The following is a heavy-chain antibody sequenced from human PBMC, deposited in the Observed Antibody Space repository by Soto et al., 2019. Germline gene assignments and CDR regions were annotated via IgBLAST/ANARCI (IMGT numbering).Heavy chain of an antibody. CDR2: IIPIFGTA. CDR3: GAVGCSGGSCYSFYYGMDV. D-gene: IGHD2-15*01. V-gene: IGHV1-69*12. Sequence: QVQLVQSGAEVKKPGSSVKVSCKASGGTFSSYAISWVRQAPGQGLEWMGVIIPIFGTANYAQKFQGRVTITADESTSTAYMELSSLRSEDTAMYYCGAVGCSGGSCYSFYYGMDVWDQGTTVTVSS. J-gene: IGHJ6*02. CDR1: GGTFSSYA.